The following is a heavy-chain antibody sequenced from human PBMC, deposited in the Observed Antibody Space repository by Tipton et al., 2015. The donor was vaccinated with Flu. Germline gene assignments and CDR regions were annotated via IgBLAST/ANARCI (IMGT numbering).Heavy chain of an antibody. Sequence: LRLSCTVYGESFSGSHWSWIRQPPGRGLEWIGEICPDGSSANNASLKSRVTISIDTSKNQFTLKLSSVTAADTGVHFCARGQDAYKQGHWGQGTLVTVSS. CDR3: ARGQDAYKQGH. CDR2: ICPDGSS. J-gene: IGHJ4*02. D-gene: IGHD5-24*01. V-gene: IGHV4-34*01. CDR1: GESFSGSH.